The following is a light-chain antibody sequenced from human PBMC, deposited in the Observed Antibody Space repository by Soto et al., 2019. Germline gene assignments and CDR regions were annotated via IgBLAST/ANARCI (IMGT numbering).Light chain of an antibody. CDR2: GVN. J-gene: IGLJ3*02. V-gene: IGLV2-14*01. CDR3: SSYTSISTWV. CDR1: SSDVGSHNL. Sequence: QSVLTQPASVSGSPGQSITISCTGTSSDVGSHNLVSWHQQHPGKAPKFMIYGVNNRPSGVSNRFSGSKSGNTASLTISGLQAEDVADYYCSSYTSISTWVFGGGTHLTVL.